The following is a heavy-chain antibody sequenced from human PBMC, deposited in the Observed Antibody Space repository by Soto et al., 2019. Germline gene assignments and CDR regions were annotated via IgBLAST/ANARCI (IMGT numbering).Heavy chain of an antibody. CDR1: GFTFIDYG. J-gene: IGHJ4*02. CDR3: AKPGRGQLLYIDY. Sequence: PGGSLRLSCATSGFTFIDYGLSWVRQAPGRGLEWVSAITGGGTNTYYADSVKGRFTISRDNSKNTVYLQMTSLRADDTAIYYCAKPGRGQLLYIDYWGQGALVTVSS. V-gene: IGHV3-23*01. D-gene: IGHD2-2*01. CDR2: ITGGGTNT.